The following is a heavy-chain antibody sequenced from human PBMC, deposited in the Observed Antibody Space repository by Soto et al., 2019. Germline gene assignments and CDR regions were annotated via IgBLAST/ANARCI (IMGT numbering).Heavy chain of an antibody. J-gene: IGHJ2*01. CDR2: ISAYNANT. V-gene: IGHV1-18*01. CDR1: GYTLTRYG. CDR3: AREVFRYFDL. D-gene: IGHD1-20*01. Sequence: QVHLVQSGAEVKKPGASVKVSCKASGYTLTRYGITWVRQAPGQGLEWMGSISAYNANTNYVQKLQGRLTMTTDTSTSTAYMELRSLTSDDTAVYYCAREVFRYFDLWGRGTLVSVSS.